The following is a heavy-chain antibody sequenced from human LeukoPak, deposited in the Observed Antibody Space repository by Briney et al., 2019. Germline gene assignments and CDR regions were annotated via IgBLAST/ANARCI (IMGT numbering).Heavy chain of an antibody. J-gene: IGHJ4*02. CDR3: ARRRDGYNYIDY. CDR2: IYYSGST. CDR1: GGSISSSSYY. V-gene: IGHV4-39*07. Sequence: SETLSLTCTVSGGSISSSSYYWGWIRQPPGKGLEWIGSIYYSGSTYYNPSLKSRVTISVDTSKNQFSLKLSSVTAAGTAVYYCARRRDGYNYIDYWGQGTLVTVSS. D-gene: IGHD5-24*01.